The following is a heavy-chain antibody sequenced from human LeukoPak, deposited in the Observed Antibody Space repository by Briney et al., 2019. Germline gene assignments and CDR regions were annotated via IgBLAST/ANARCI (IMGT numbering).Heavy chain of an antibody. J-gene: IGHJ6*02. CDR3: ARMLNWNYVPYYYYGMDV. CDR2: ISAYNGNT. CDR1: GYTFTSYG. V-gene: IGHV1-18*01. Sequence: ASVKVSCKASGYTFTSYGISWVRQAPGQGLEWMGWISAYNGNTNYAQKLQGRVTMTTDTSTSTAYMELRSLRSDDTAVYYCARMLNWNYVPYYYYGMDVWGQGTTVTVSS. D-gene: IGHD1-7*01.